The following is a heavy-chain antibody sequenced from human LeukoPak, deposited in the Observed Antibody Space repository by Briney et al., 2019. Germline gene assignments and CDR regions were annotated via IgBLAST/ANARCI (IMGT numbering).Heavy chain of an antibody. CDR1: GYMVSDYY. J-gene: IGHJ4*02. D-gene: IGHD2-2*01. V-gene: IGHV1-2*02. CDR3: ARVRDNACDY. Sequence: ASVTRSGKTSGYMVSDYYMHWVRQAPGQGLEWMGWLRGDTGDTDSPQKFKGRVTMTRDTATNTAYMQLSRLTYDDTAMYFCARVRDNACDYWGQGTLVTVSS. CDR2: LRGDTGDT.